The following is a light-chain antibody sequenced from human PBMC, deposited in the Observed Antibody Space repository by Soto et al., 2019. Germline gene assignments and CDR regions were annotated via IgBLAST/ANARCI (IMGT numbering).Light chain of an antibody. J-gene: IGKJ4*01. CDR2: GAS. Sequence: EIVMTQSPATLSVSPGDRATLSCRASQSVSSNLAWYQQKPGQAPRLLIYGASTRATGIPARLSGSGSGTEFTLTISSLQSEDFAVYYCQQYNNWPPVTFGGGTKVDIK. CDR3: QQYNNWPPVT. CDR1: QSVSSN. V-gene: IGKV3-15*01.